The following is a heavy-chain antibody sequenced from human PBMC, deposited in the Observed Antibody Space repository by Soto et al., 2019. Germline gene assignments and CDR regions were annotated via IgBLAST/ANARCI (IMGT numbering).Heavy chain of an antibody. Sequence: GGSLRLSCAASGFTFSSYEMNWVRQAPGKGLEWVSYISSSGSTIYYADSVKGRFTISRDNAKNSLYLQMNSLRAEDTAVYYCARVGIAVAGTFVPYCYYGMDVWGQGTTVTVSS. CDR3: ARVGIAVAGTFVPYCYYGMDV. V-gene: IGHV3-48*03. D-gene: IGHD6-19*01. CDR2: ISSSGSTI. CDR1: GFTFSSYE. J-gene: IGHJ6*02.